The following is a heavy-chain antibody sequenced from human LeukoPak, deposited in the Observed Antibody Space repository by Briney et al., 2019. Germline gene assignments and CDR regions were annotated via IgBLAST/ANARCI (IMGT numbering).Heavy chain of an antibody. CDR3: ARVLGYCSGGSCYGAHYYYYAMDV. Sequence: SETLSLTCTVSGGSISSSSYYWGWIRQPPGKGLEWIGQINHSGSTNYNPSLKSRVTISVDTSKNQFSLKLSSVTAADTAVYYCARVLGYCSGGSCYGAHYYYYAMDVWGQGTTVTVSS. CDR1: GGSISSSSYY. V-gene: IGHV4-39*07. CDR2: INHSGST. D-gene: IGHD2-15*01. J-gene: IGHJ6*02.